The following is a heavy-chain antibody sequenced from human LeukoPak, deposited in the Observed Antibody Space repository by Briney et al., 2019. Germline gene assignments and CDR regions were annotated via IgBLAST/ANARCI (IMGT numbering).Heavy chain of an antibody. V-gene: IGHV1-69*04. CDR2: IIPILGIA. D-gene: IGHD5-24*01. CDR1: GGTFISYA. CDR3: ARDWNGEMDTITLDY. J-gene: IGHJ4*02. Sequence: SVKVSCKGSGGTFISYAISGVRQAPGQGLEWMGRIIPILGIANYAQKFQGRVTITEDKSTSTAYRELSSLRSEDTAVYYCARDWNGEMDTITLDYWGQGTLVTVSS.